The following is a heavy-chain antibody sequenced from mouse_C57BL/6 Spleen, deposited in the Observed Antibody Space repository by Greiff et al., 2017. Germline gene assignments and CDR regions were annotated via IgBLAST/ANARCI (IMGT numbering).Heavy chain of an antibody. CDR1: GFTFSDYG. CDR2: ISSGSSTI. J-gene: IGHJ4*01. Sequence: EVMLVESGGGLVKPGGSLKLSCAASGFTFSDYGMHWVRQAPEKGLEWVAYISSGSSTIYYADTVKGRFTISRDNAKNTLFLQMTSVWSEDTAMYYCARPVYDGYYYAMDYWGQGTSVTVSS. V-gene: IGHV5-17*01. D-gene: IGHD2-3*01. CDR3: ARPVYDGYYYAMDY.